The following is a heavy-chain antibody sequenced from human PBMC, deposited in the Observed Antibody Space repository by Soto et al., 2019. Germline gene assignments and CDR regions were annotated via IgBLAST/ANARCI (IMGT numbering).Heavy chain of an antibody. CDR3: ARESRVGSNAGASSDI. J-gene: IGHJ3*02. CDR2: ISPYNGKT. D-gene: IGHD1-26*01. CDR1: GYVFPSFG. Sequence: QRRLVQSGAEMKKPGASVKVSCQASGYVFPSFGINWVRQAPGPGLEWMGWISPYNGKTKYAQSLNGRVTMTTDTATTTSYTDLRSLRSDDTAMYYCARESRVGSNAGASSDIRGQWTMVAVSA. V-gene: IGHV1-18*01.